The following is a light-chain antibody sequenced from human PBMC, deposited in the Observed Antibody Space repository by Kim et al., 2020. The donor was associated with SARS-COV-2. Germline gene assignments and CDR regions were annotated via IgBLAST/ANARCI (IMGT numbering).Light chain of an antibody. Sequence: ATITCKASQRIFYNSNNKNYLAWYRQNPVQPPKLLIYWASTRESGVPDRFSGSGSGTDFTLTINSLQAEDVAVYFCQQYFTTPWTFGQGTKVDIK. V-gene: IGKV4-1*01. J-gene: IGKJ1*01. CDR2: WAS. CDR3: QQYFTTPWT. CDR1: QRIFYNSNNKNY.